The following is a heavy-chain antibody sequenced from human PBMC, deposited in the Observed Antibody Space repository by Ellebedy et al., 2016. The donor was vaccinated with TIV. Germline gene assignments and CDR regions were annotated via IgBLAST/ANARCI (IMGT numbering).Heavy chain of an antibody. CDR3: AKGGSGYDFYYFDY. V-gene: IGHV3-23*01. J-gene: IGHJ4*02. Sequence: PGGSLRLSCAVSGFTFTTYAMTWVRQAPGKGLEWVSGISGSGGSTYYADSVKGRFTISRDNSKSTLYLQMNSLRAEDTAVYYCAKGGSGYDFYYFDYWGQGTLVTVSS. CDR2: ISGSGGST. CDR1: GFTFTTYA. D-gene: IGHD5-12*01.